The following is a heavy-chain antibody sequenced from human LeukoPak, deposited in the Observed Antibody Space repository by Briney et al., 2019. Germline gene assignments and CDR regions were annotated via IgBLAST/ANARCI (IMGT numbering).Heavy chain of an antibody. CDR1: GDTFRTYA. V-gene: IGHV1-69*06. J-gene: IGHJ4*02. Sequence: ASVKVSCKVSGDTFRTYAINWVRQAPGQGLEWMGRIIPIFGTTNYAQKFQDSVTITADKSTSTAYMELSSLRSEDTAVYYRAYNSSTWYADYWGKGTLVTVSS. CDR3: AYNSSTWYADY. CDR2: IIPIFGTT. D-gene: IGHD1-14*01.